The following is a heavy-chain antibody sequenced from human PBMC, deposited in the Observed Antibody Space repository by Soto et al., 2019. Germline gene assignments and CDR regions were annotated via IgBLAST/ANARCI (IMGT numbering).Heavy chain of an antibody. CDR3: ARADHYDTRGYWK. Sequence: QVQLVESGGGLVKPGGSLRLSCAASGFTFSDYYMSWIRQAPGKGLEWVSYITSSSSYTIYADSVRGRFTISRDNAKNSPFLQMTSLRAEVTAVYSCARADHYDTRGYWKWGQGTLVTVSS. V-gene: IGHV3-11*05. D-gene: IGHD3-22*01. J-gene: IGHJ4*02. CDR2: ITSSSSYT. CDR1: GFTFSDYY.